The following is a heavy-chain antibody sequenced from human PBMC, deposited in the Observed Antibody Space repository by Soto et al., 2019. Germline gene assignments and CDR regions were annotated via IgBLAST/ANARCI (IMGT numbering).Heavy chain of an antibody. J-gene: IGHJ6*03. Sequence: EVQLLESGGGLVQPGGSLRLSCAASGFTFSSYAMSWVRQAPGKGLEWVSTISGSGTSTYYADYVKGRFTIPRDNSKNTRYLQMNSLRAEDTAVYYCANPDRFEGYYYYMDVWGKGTTVTGSS. V-gene: IGHV3-23*01. CDR2: ISGSGTST. CDR1: GFTFSSYA. D-gene: IGHD3-16*02. CDR3: ANPDRFEGYYYYMDV.